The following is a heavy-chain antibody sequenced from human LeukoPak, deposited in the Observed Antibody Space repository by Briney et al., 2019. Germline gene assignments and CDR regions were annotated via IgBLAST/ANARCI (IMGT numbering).Heavy chain of an antibody. CDR2: ISYDGSNK. CDR1: GFTFSSYG. Sequence: GRSLRLSCAASGFTFSSYGIHWVRQAPGKGLEWVAVISYDGSNKYYADSVKGRFTISRDNSKNTLYLQMNSLRAEDTAVYYCAKDEYFDWLLSGIDYWGQGTLVTVSS. V-gene: IGHV3-30*18. D-gene: IGHD3-9*01. CDR3: AKDEYFDWLLSGIDY. J-gene: IGHJ4*02.